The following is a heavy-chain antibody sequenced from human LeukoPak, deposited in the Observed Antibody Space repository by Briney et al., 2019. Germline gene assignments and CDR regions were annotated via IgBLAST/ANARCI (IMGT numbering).Heavy chain of an antibody. J-gene: IGHJ4*02. V-gene: IGHV3-7*01. CDR1: GFPFSTYW. Sequence: LPGGSLRLSCAASGFPFSTYWMAWVRQAPGKGLEWVANIKEDGSEEYHVDSVRGRFTISRDNTKNSLYLQMNSLRVEDTAVYYCARVFTALDYWGQGTLVTVSS. CDR3: ARVFTALDY. D-gene: IGHD5-18*01. CDR2: IKEDGSEE.